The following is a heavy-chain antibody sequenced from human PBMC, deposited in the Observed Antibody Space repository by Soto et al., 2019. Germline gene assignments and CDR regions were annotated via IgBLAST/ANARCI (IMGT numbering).Heavy chain of an antibody. CDR3: ARGGIIGTPPDY. D-gene: IGHD1-7*01. CDR2: ISQTGDYI. Sequence: GGSLRLSCVGSGFNFRIYTMNWVRQAPGKGPEWVSSISQTGDYIFYADSVKGRFTISRDNAKNSVFLQMNSLGASDTAMYFCARGGIIGTPPDYWGQGTQVTVSS. J-gene: IGHJ4*02. V-gene: IGHV3-21*04. CDR1: GFNFRIYT.